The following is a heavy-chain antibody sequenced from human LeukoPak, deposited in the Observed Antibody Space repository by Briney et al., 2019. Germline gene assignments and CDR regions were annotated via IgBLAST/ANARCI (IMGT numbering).Heavy chain of an antibody. J-gene: IGHJ4*02. V-gene: IGHV4-34*01. Sequence: SETLSLTCAVYGGSFSGYYWSWIRQPPGKGLEWIGEINHSGSTNYNPSLKSRVTISVDTSKNQFSLKLSSVTAADTAVYYCARVPTMVRGVIIPEYFDYWGQGTLVTVSS. CDR2: INHSGST. D-gene: IGHD3-10*01. CDR1: GGSFSGYY. CDR3: ARVPTMVRGVIIPEYFDY.